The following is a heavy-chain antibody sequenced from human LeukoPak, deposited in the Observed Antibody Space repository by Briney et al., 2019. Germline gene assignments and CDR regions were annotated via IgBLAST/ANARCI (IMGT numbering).Heavy chain of an antibody. CDR1: GFTFSDYY. CDR2: INNNGGII. Sequence: GGSLRLSCTASGFTFSDYYMSWIRQTPGKGLEWVSYINNNGGIIYYADSVKGRFTISRDNAKNSLSLQMNTLITDDTAVYYCAKGVAPDYWGQGTLVTVSS. CDR3: AKGVAPDY. V-gene: IGHV3-11*01. J-gene: IGHJ4*02. D-gene: IGHD2-15*01.